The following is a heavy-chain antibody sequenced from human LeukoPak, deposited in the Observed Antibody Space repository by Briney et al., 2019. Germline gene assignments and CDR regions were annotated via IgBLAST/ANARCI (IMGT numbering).Heavy chain of an antibody. J-gene: IGHJ5*02. CDR3: ARGGAAGTALTTWFDP. CDR2: IIPIFGTA. Sequence: SVKVSCKASGGTFSSYAISWVRQAPGQGLEWMGGIIPIFGTANYAQKFQGRVTITADESTSTAYMELSSLRSEDTAVYYCARGGAAGTALTTWFDPWGQGTLVTVSS. V-gene: IGHV1-69*13. CDR1: GGTFSSYA. D-gene: IGHD6-13*01.